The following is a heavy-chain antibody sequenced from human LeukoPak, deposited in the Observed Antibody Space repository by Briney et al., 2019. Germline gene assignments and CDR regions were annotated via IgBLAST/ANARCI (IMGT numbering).Heavy chain of an antibody. CDR1: GGSFSGYY. V-gene: IGHV4-34*01. D-gene: IGHD3-3*01. CDR2: INHSGST. CDR3: ARGRGDYDFWSGADAFDI. J-gene: IGHJ3*02. Sequence: SETLSLTCAVYGGSFSGYYWSWIRQPSGKGLEWIGEINHSGSTNYNPSLKSRVTISVDTSKNQFSLKLSSVTAADTAVYYCARGRGDYDFWSGADAFDIWGQGTMVTVSS.